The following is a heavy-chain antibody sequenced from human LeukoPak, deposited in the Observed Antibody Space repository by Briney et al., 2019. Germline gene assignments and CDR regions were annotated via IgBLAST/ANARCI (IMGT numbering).Heavy chain of an antibody. CDR2: IYYSGST. Sequence: ASETLSLTCTVSGGSISSYYWSWIRQPPGRGLEWIGYIYYSGSTNYNPSLKSRVTISVDTSKNQFSLKLSSVTAADTAVYYCARHVPVVPAAIPYYFDYWGQGTLVTVSS. CDR3: ARHVPVVPAAIPYYFDY. J-gene: IGHJ4*02. D-gene: IGHD2-2*01. V-gene: IGHV4-59*01. CDR1: GGSISSYY.